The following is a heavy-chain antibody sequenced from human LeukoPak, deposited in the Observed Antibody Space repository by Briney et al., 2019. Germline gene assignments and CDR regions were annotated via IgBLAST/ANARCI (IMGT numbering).Heavy chain of an antibody. CDR1: GFTFSSYG. D-gene: IGHD6-19*01. CDR2: ISGSGGST. CDR3: AKDLGIAVAGTKFDY. Sequence: GGSLRLSCAASGFTFSSYGMSWVRQAPGKGLEWVSGISGSGGSTYYADSVKGRFTISRDNSKNTLYLQMNSLRAEDTAVYYCAKDLGIAVAGTKFDYWGQGTLVTVSS. V-gene: IGHV3-23*01. J-gene: IGHJ4*02.